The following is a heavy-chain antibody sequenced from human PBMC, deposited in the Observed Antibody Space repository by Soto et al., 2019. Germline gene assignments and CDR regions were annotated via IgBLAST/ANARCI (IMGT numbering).Heavy chain of an antibody. CDR3: ARDKYYYDTSGYRKFDY. CDR1: GSSISSGPY. J-gene: IGHJ4*02. V-gene: IGHV4-38-2*02. D-gene: IGHD3-22*01. CDR2: IYHSGST. Sequence: SETLYLTCAVSGSSISSGPYWGWIRQPPGKGLEWIGSIYHSGSTYYNPSLKSRVSIPVDTSKNQFSLKLTSVTAADTAVYYCARDKYYYDTSGYRKFDYWGRGTLVTVSS.